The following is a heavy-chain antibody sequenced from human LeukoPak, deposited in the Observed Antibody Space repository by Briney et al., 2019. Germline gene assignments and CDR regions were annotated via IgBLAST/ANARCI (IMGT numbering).Heavy chain of an antibody. D-gene: IGHD3-3*01. Sequence: PSETLSLTCAVYGGSFSGYYWSWIRQPPGKGLEWIGEINHSGSTNYNPSLKSRVTISVDTSKNQFSLKLSSVTAADTAVYYRARGGGPLRSGLIDYWGQGTLVTVSS. CDR2: INHSGST. CDR1: GGSFSGYY. V-gene: IGHV4-34*01. CDR3: ARGGGPLRSGLIDY. J-gene: IGHJ4*02.